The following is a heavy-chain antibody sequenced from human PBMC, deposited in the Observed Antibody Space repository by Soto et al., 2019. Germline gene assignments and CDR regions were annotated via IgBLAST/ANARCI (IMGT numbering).Heavy chain of an antibody. J-gene: IGHJ3*02. CDR2: IYHSGST. Sequence: QVQLQESGPGLVKPSGTLSLTCAVSSGSISSSNWWSWVRQPPGKGLEWIGEIYHSGSTNYNPSLKSRVTISVDKSKNQFSLKLSSVTAADTAVYYCARFGEGSRKKIVVVPAATDDAFDIWGQGTMVTVSS. CDR3: ARFGEGSRKKIVVVPAATDDAFDI. V-gene: IGHV4-4*02. D-gene: IGHD2-2*01. CDR1: SGSISSSNW.